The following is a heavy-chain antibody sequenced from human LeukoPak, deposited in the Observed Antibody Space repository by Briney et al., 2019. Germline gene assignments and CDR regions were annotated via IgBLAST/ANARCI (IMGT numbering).Heavy chain of an antibody. J-gene: IGHJ4*02. CDR1: GCTFTSYG. CDR2: ISAYNGNT. Sequence: ASVKVSCKASGCTFTSYGISWVRQAPGQGLEWMGWISAYNGNTNYAQKLQGRVTMTTDTSTSTAYMELRSLRSDDTAVYYCARDSRDYGGNPLDYWGQGTLVTVSS. V-gene: IGHV1-18*01. D-gene: IGHD4-23*01. CDR3: ARDSRDYGGNPLDY.